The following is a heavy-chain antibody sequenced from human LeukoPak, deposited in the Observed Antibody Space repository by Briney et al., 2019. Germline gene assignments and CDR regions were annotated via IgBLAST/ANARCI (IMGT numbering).Heavy chain of an antibody. Sequence: SETLSLTCTVSGGSISSSSYYWGWIRQPPGKGLEWIGSIYYSGSTYYNPSLKSRVTISVDTSKNQFSLKLSSVTAADTAVYYCARLATMVRGGRVDYWGQGTLVTVSS. D-gene: IGHD3-10*01. CDR2: IYYSGST. V-gene: IGHV4-39*07. CDR3: ARLATMVRGGRVDY. CDR1: GGSISSSSYY. J-gene: IGHJ4*02.